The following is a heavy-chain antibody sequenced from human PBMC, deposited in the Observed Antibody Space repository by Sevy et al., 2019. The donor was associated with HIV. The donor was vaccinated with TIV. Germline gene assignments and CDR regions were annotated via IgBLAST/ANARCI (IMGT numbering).Heavy chain of an antibody. D-gene: IGHD3-16*01. CDR2: ISYDGSNK. CDR1: GFTFSSYG. J-gene: IGHJ6*02. V-gene: IGHV3-30*18. CDR3: AKDLGNYYYYGMDV. Sequence: GGSLRLSCAASGFTFSSYGMHWVRQAPGKGLEWVVVISYDGSNKYYADSVKGRFTISRDNSKNTLYLQMNSLRAEDTAVYYCAKDLGNYYYYGMDVWGQGTTVTVSS.